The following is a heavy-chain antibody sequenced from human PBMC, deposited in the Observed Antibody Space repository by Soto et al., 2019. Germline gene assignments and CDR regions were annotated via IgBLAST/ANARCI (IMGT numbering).Heavy chain of an antibody. CDR1: GFDFGSAW. CDR3: ARHGQWCYGL. D-gene: IGHD2-2*01. V-gene: IGHV3-7*03. J-gene: IGHJ4*02. CDR2: INPDGTAT. Sequence: PGGSLRLSCAASGFDFGSAWMGWLRQAPGKGLECVANINPDGTATYYVASVKGRFTISRDNANNSLTLEMSSLRVEDTAVYYCARHGQWCYGLWGQGTLVTVSS.